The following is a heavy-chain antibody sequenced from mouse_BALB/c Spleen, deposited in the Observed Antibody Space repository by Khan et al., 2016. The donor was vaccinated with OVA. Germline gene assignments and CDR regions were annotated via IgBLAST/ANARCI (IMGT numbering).Heavy chain of an antibody. V-gene: IGHV1S136*01. J-gene: IGHJ4*01. CDR2: INPYNDGT. D-gene: IGHD2-10*01. CDR3: ARSTYYGNPYAMDY. CDR1: GYTFTSYV. Sequence: VQLKESGPELVKPGASVKMSCKASGYTFTSYVMHWVKQKPGQGLEWIGYINPYNDGTKYNEKIKGKATLTSDKSSSTSYMELSSLTSEDSAVYYCARSTYYGNPYAMDYWGQGTSVTVSS.